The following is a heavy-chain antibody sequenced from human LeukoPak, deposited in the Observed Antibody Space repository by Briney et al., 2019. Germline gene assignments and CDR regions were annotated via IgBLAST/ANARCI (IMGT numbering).Heavy chain of an antibody. CDR2: IRYDGSNN. CDR3: AELGITMIGGV. J-gene: IGHJ6*04. D-gene: IGHD3-10*02. Sequence: GGSLRLSCAASGFAFSSFGMHWVRQAPGKGLEGVAFIRYDGSNNWYADSVKGRFTISRDNSKNSLYLQMNSLRAEDTAVYYCAELGITMIGGVWGKGTTVTISS. V-gene: IGHV3-30*02. CDR1: GFAFSSFG.